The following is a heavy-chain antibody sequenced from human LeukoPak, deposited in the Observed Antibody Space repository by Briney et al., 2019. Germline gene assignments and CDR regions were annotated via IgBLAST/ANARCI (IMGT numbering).Heavy chain of an antibody. J-gene: IGHJ4*02. CDR3: ARDTVIPYSQVGTTKD. Sequence: GGSLRLSCAASGFTFSSYKMNWVRQAPGKGLVWVSRINSDGSSTSYADSVKGRLTISRDNAKNTLYLQMNSLRAEDTAVYYCARDTVIPYSQVGTTKDWGQGTLVTVSS. CDR1: GFTFSSYK. V-gene: IGHV3-74*01. CDR2: INSDGSST. D-gene: IGHD1-26*01.